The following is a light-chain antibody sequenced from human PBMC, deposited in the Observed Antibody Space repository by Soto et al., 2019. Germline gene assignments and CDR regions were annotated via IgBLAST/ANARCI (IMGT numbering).Light chain of an antibody. CDR3: SSFAGTFFV. Sequence: QSVLTQPPSASGSPGQSVTISCTGTSSDVGGYNYVSWYQQHPGKVPKVLISEVSKRPSGVPDRFSGSKSGNTASLTVSGLQADDEADYYCSSFAGTFFVFGTGTKATVL. V-gene: IGLV2-8*01. J-gene: IGLJ1*01. CDR2: EVS. CDR1: SSDVGGYNY.